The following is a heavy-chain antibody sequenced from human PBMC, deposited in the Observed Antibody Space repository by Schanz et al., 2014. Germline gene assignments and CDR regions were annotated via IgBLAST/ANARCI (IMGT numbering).Heavy chain of an antibody. J-gene: IGHJ5*02. D-gene: IGHD3-10*01. CDR2: IVPLLNVT. Sequence: QVQLVQSGAEVKKPGSSVTVSCKASGGTFDSYTLSWVRQARGQGTELVGRIVPLLNVTVYTQKFQGRVTITADASTGTTYMELENLRSDDTAVYYCGEYGSDSYTDPWGQGTLVTVSS. CDR1: GGTFDSYT. V-gene: IGHV1-69*02. CDR3: GEYGSDSYTDP.